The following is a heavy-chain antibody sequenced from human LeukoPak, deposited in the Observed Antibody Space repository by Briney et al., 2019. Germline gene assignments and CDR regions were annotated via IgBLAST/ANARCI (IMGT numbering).Heavy chain of an antibody. V-gene: IGHV4-34*01. CDR1: GGSFSVYY. J-gene: IGHJ5*02. CDR3: ARGNRVVAATPRSWFDP. D-gene: IGHD2-15*01. CDR2: INHSGST. Sequence: PSETLSLTCAVYGGSFSVYYWSWIRQPPGKGLEWIGEINHSGSTNYNPSLKSRVTISVDTSKNQFSLKLSSVTAADTAVYYCARGNRVVAATPRSWFDPWGQGTLVTVSS.